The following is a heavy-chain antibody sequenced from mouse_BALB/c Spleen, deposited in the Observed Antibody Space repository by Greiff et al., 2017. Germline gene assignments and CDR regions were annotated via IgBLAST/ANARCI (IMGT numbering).Heavy chain of an antibody. CDR3: ARHAVITTVVQYFDV. CDR1: GFTFSSYG. Sequence: EVQLVESGGDLVKPGGSLKLSCAASGFTFSSYGMSWVRQTPDKRLEWVATISSGGSYTYYPDSVKGRFTISRDNAKNTLYLQMSSLKSEDTAMYYCARHAVITTVVQYFDVWGAGTTVTVSS. V-gene: IGHV5-6*01. D-gene: IGHD1-1*01. J-gene: IGHJ1*01. CDR2: ISSGGSYT.